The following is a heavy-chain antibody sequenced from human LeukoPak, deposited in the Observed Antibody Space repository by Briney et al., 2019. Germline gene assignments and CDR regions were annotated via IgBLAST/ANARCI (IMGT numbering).Heavy chain of an antibody. CDR2: INPNSGGT. J-gene: IGHJ4*02. Sequence: ASVKVSCKASGYTFTDYYIHWVRQAPGQGLEWMGWINPNSGGTNYAQKFQGRVTMTRDTSISTAYMELSRLRSDDTAVYYCARDHSSSGQLFDYWGQGTPVTVSS. D-gene: IGHD6-13*01. V-gene: IGHV1-2*02. CDR1: GYTFTDYY. CDR3: ARDHSSSGQLFDY.